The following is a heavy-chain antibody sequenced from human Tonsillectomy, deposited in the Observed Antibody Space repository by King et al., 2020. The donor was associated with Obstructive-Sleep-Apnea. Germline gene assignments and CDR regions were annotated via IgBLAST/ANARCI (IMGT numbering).Heavy chain of an antibody. Sequence: VQLVESGGGLVKPGGSLRLSCAASGFSFSDAWMTWVRQAPGKGLEWVGRIKRETDGAPLDPAAPVKGRFTITRDDYNRILYLQMNSMKIEDTAVYYCTTPGRGGSYPYWGQGTLVIVSS. CDR3: TTPGRGGSYPY. CDR2: IKRETDGAPL. V-gene: IGHV3-15*01. J-gene: IGHJ4*02. CDR1: GFSFSDAW. D-gene: IGHD1-26*01.